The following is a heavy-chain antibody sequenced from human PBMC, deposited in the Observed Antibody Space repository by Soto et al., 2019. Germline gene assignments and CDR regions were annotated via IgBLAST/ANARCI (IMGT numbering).Heavy chain of an antibody. CDR1: GFTFSSYA. CDR3: VKGSGYYYDSSGYYKPHDYYGMDV. D-gene: IGHD3-22*01. V-gene: IGHV3-64D*06. CDR2: ISSNGGST. J-gene: IGHJ6*02. Sequence: GGSLRLSCSASGFTFSSYAMHWVRQAPGKGLEYVSAISSNGGSTYYADSVKGRFTISRDNSKNTLYLQMSSLRAEDTAVYYCVKGSGYYYDSSGYYKPHDYYGMDVWGQGTTVT.